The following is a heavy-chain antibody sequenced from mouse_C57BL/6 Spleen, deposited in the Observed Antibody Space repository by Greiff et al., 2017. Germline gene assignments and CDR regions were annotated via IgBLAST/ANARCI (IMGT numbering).Heavy chain of an antibody. CDR2: IDPNSGGT. V-gene: IGHV1-72*01. J-gene: IGHJ2*01. Sequence: QVQLQQPGAELVKPGASVKLSCKASGYTFTSYWMHWVKQRPGRGLEWIGRIDPNSGGTKYNEKFKSKATLTVDKPSGTAYMQLSSLTSEDSAVYICARPDSSGYVGYFDYWGHGTTLTVSS. CDR1: GYTFTSYW. CDR3: ARPDSSGYVGYFDY. D-gene: IGHD3-2*02.